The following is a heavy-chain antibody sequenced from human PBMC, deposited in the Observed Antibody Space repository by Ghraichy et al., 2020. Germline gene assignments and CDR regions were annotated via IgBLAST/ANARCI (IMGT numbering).Heavy chain of an antibody. CDR1: GFTFDDYA. CDR3: AKDSGDSGYLYNWFDP. Sequence: SLNISCAASGFTFDDYAMHWVRQVPGKGLEWVSGISWNSDTIGYADSVKGRFTISRDNAKNSLYLQMNSLRVEDTALYYCAKDSGDSGYLYNWFDPWGQGTLVTVSS. V-gene: IGHV3-9*01. CDR2: ISWNSDTI. D-gene: IGHD5-12*01. J-gene: IGHJ5*02.